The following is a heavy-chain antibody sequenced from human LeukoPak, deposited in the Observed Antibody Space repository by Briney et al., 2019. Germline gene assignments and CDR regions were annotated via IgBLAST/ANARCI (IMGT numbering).Heavy chain of an antibody. CDR3: ARGHSAAGRPVGY. Sequence: SETLSLTCAVYGGSFSGYYWSWIRQPPGKGLEWIGEINHSGSTNYNPSLKSRVTISVDTSKNQFSLKLSSVTAADTAVYYCARGHSAAGRPVGYWGQGTLVTVSS. J-gene: IGHJ4*02. D-gene: IGHD6-13*01. CDR1: GGSFSGYY. V-gene: IGHV4-34*01. CDR2: INHSGST.